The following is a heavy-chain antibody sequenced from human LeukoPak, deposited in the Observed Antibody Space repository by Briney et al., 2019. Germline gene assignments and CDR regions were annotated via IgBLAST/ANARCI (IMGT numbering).Heavy chain of an antibody. J-gene: IGHJ4*02. V-gene: IGHV3-23*01. Sequence: TGGSPRLSCAASGFTFSGYAMSWVRQAPGKGLEWVSAISGSGGSTYYADSVKGRFTISRDNSKNTLYLQMNSLRAEDTAVYYCAKVGPPTAMVSYFDYWGQGTLATVSS. D-gene: IGHD5-18*01. CDR2: ISGSGGST. CDR3: AKVGPPTAMVSYFDY. CDR1: GFTFSGYA.